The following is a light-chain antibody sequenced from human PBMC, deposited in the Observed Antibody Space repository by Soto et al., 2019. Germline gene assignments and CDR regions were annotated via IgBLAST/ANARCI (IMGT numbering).Light chain of an antibody. Sequence: DIQMTQSPSSLSASVGDRVTITCRASQSISSYLSWYQQKPGKAPKFLIYAASSLQSGVPSRFSGSGSGTDITLTSSSLQHEDFATYNCQQSYSTLYTFGQGTKLEIK. CDR2: AAS. CDR1: QSISSY. V-gene: IGKV1-39*01. CDR3: QQSYSTLYT. J-gene: IGKJ2*01.